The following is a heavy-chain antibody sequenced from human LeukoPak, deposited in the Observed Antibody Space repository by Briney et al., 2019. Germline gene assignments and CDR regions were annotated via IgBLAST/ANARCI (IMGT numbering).Heavy chain of an antibody. CDR3: ARGPPGFRVGDY. Sequence: PGGSLRLSRALSGFTFNDYWMHSVRQAPGKWLVWVSYINNDGGITTYADSVKGRFTVSRDNAKRTVFLQMNSLRVEDTAVYYCARGPPGFRVGDYWGQGTLVTVSS. CDR1: GFTFNDYW. V-gene: IGHV3-74*01. J-gene: IGHJ4*02. D-gene: IGHD1-1*01. CDR2: INNDGGIT.